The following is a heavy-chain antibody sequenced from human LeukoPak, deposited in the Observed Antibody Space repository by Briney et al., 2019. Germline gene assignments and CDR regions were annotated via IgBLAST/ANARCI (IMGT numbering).Heavy chain of an antibody. J-gene: IGHJ4*02. CDR1: GGSIGTYY. V-gene: IGHV4-4*07. Sequence: SETLSLTCTVSGGSIGTYYWSWIRQPAGKGLEWTGRIYTSGSTNYNPSLKSRVTMSVDKSKNQFSLKLNSVTAADTGVYYCARDSADILTGYFENWGQGTLVTVSS. CDR2: IYTSGST. CDR3: ARDSADILTGYFEN. D-gene: IGHD3-9*01.